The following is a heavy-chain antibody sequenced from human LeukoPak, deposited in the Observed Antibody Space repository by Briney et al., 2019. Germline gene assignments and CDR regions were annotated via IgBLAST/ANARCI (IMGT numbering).Heavy chain of an antibody. CDR1: GGSISSSSYY. CDR2: IYYSGST. CDR3: ASPYYYGSGSYYSPYYYGMDV. J-gene: IGHJ6*02. V-gene: IGHV4-39*07. Sequence: SETLSLTCTVSGGSISSSSYYWGWIRQPPGKGLEWIGSIYYSGSTYYNPSLKSRVTMSVDTSKNQFSLKLSSVTAADTAVYYCASPYYYGSGSYYSPYYYGMDVWGQGTTVTVSS. D-gene: IGHD3-10*01.